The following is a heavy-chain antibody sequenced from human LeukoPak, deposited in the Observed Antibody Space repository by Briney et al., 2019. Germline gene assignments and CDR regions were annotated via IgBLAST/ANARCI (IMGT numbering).Heavy chain of an antibody. CDR1: GYTFTSYG. V-gene: IGHV1-18*01. D-gene: IGHD3-22*01. J-gene: IGHJ6*03. CDR2: ISGYNGNT. Sequence: ASVKVSCKASGYTFTSYGISWVRQAPGQGLEWMGWISGYNGNTNYAQKLQGRVTMTTDTSTSTAYMELRSLRSDDTAVYFCARSPSGFYYLDVWGKGTTVTVSS. CDR3: ARSPSGFYYLDV.